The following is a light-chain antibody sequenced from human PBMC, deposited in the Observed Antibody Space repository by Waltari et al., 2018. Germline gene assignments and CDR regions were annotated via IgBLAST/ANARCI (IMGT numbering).Light chain of an antibody. CDR2: EVS. J-gene: IGLJ3*02. V-gene: IGLV2-14*01. CDR3: SSYTSSSTWV. Sequence: QSALTQPASVSGSPGQSITISCTGTSSDVGGYNYVSWYQQHPGKAPKLMIYEVSNRPSGVSNLFSGAKSGNTASLTISGLHAEDEADYYCSSYTSSSTWVFGGGTKLTVL. CDR1: SSDVGGYNY.